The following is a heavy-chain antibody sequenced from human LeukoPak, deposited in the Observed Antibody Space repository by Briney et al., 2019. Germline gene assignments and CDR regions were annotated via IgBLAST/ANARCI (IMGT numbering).Heavy chain of an antibody. V-gene: IGHV3-23*01. CDR3: ARGSSGWYYDY. Sequence: GGSLRLSCAASGFTFSSYTMSWVRQAPGKGLEWVSAISGSGGGTYYADSVKGRFTISRDNAKNSLYLQMNSLRAEDTAVYYCARGSSGWYYDYWGQGTLVTVSS. CDR1: GFTFSSYT. CDR2: ISGSGGGT. J-gene: IGHJ4*02. D-gene: IGHD6-19*01.